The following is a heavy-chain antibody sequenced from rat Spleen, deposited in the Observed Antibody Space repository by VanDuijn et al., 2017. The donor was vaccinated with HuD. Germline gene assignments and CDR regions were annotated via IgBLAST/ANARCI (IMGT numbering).Heavy chain of an antibody. CDR3: TRDNERSYVMDA. D-gene: IGHD4-2*01. V-gene: IGHV5S10*01. J-gene: IGHJ4*01. Sequence: EVQLAESGGGLVQPGRSLKLSCAASGFTFSDYNMAWVRQAPKKGLEWVAAIIYDGSNTYYRDSVKGRFTVSRDTAKSTLYLQVNSLRSEDTATYYCTRDNERSYVMDAWGQGASVTVSS. CDR1: GFTFSDYN. CDR2: IIYDGSNT.